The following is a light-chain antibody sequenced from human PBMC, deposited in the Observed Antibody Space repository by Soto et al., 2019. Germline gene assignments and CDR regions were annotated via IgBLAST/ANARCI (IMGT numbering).Light chain of an antibody. CDR2: DAS. J-gene: IGKJ1*01. CDR1: QSISTW. V-gene: IGKV1-5*01. CDR3: QQYNSYS. Sequence: DIQMTQSPSTLSASVGDSVTITCRASQSISTWLAWYQQKPGKAPNLLIYDASSLASGVPSRFSGSGSGTEFTLTISSLQPDDFATYYCQQYNSYSFGQGTKVDIK.